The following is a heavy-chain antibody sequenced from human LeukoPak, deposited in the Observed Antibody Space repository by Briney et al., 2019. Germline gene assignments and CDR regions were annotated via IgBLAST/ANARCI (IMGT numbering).Heavy chain of an antibody. D-gene: IGHD2-2*01. Sequence: GGPLRLSCAASGFTFSSYGMHWVRQAPGKGLEWVAGTSYNGNIKYYADYVEGRFSISRDNSKNTLYLQMDSLRAEDTAVYYCARNIVVVPAAYYYYYYGMDVWGQGTTVTVSS. V-gene: IGHV3-30*03. CDR2: TSYNGNIK. CDR3: ARNIVVVPAAYYYYYYGMDV. J-gene: IGHJ6*02. CDR1: GFTFSSYG.